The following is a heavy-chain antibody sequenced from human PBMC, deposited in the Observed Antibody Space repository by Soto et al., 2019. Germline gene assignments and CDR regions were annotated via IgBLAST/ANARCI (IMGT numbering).Heavy chain of an antibody. CDR2: FDPEDGET. J-gene: IGHJ4*02. Sequence: ASVKVSCKVSGYTLTELSMHWVRQAPGKGLEWMGGFDPEDGETIYAQKFQGRVTMTEDTSTDTAYMELSSLRSEDTAVYYCATEGSGSHRTHYFDYWGQGTLVTAPQ. V-gene: IGHV1-24*01. CDR3: ATEGSGSHRTHYFDY. CDR1: GYTLTELS. D-gene: IGHD1-26*01.